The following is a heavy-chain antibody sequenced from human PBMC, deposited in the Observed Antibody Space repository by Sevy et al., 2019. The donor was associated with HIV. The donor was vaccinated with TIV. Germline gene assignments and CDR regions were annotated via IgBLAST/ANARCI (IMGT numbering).Heavy chain of an antibody. CDR3: ARDDDYYDSSGYAFDI. CDR1: GYTFTSYG. CDR2: ISAYNGNT. Sequence: ASVKVSCKASGYTFTSYGISWVRQAPGQGLEWMGWISAYNGNTNYAQKLQGRVTMNTDTSTSIAYMELRSLRSDDTAVYYCARDDDYYDSSGYAFDIWGQGTMVTVSS. V-gene: IGHV1-18*01. J-gene: IGHJ3*02. D-gene: IGHD3-22*01.